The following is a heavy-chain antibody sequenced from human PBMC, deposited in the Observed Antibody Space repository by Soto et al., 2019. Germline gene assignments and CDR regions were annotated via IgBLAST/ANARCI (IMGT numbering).Heavy chain of an antibody. D-gene: IGHD3-9*01. V-gene: IGHV3-30-3*01. J-gene: IGHJ4*02. CDR2: ISYDGSNK. Sequence: QVQLVESGGGVVQPGRSLRLSCAASGFTFSSYAMHWVHQAPGKGLEWVAVISYDGSNKYYADSVKGRFTISRDNSKNTLYLQMNSLRAEDTAVYYCARSGDYYDILTGYYSTMYYFDYWGQGTLVTVSS. CDR1: GFTFSSYA. CDR3: ARSGDYYDILTGYYSTMYYFDY.